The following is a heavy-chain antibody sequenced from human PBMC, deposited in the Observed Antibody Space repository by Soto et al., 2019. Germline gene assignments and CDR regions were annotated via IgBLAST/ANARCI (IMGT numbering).Heavy chain of an antibody. CDR2: INPNSGGT. D-gene: IGHD3-3*01. CDR3: ARGNVLRFLEWLFRGFDP. J-gene: IGHJ5*02. CDR1: GYTFTGYY. Sequence: GASVKVSCKASGYTFTGYYMHWVRQAPGQGLEWMGWINPNSGGTNYAQKFQGRVTMTRDTSISTAYMELSRLRSDGTAVYYCARGNVLRFLEWLFRGFDPWGQGTLVTVSS. V-gene: IGHV1-2*02.